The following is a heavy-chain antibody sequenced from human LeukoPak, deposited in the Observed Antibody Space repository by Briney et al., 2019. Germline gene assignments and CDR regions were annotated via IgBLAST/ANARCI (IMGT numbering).Heavy chain of an antibody. D-gene: IGHD3-10*01. CDR2: INPSGGST. CDR3: ARDFLNWFGESHGAFDI. CDR1: GYTFTSYY. Sequence: ASVKVSCKASGYTFTSYYMHWVRQAPGQGLEWMGIINPSGGSTSYAQKFQGRVTMTRDTSTSTVYMELSSLRSEDTAVYYCARDFLNWFGESHGAFDIWGQGTMVTVSS. V-gene: IGHV1-46*01. J-gene: IGHJ3*02.